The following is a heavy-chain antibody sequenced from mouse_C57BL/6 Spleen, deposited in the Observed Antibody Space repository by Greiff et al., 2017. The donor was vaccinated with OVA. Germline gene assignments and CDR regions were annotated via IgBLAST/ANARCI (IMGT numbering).Heavy chain of an antibody. J-gene: IGHJ1*03. V-gene: IGHV5-17*01. D-gene: IGHD4-1*01. CDR1: GFTFSDYG. CDR2: ISSVSSTI. CDR3: ARRNCDLYWYFDV. Sequence: EVQLVESGGGLVKPGGSLKLSCAASGFTFSDYGMHWVRQAPEKGLEWVAYISSVSSTIYYADTVKGRFTISRDNAKNTLFLQMTSLRSADTAMYYCARRNCDLYWYFDVWGTVTTVTVAS.